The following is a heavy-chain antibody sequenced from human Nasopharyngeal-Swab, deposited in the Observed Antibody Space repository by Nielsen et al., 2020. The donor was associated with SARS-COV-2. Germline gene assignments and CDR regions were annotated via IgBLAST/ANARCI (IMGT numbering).Heavy chain of an antibody. CDR3: AKKLENILRYFDWLLDAFDI. CDR2: ISGSGGST. D-gene: IGHD3-9*01. J-gene: IGHJ3*02. CDR1: GFTFSSYA. Sequence: GGSLRLSCAAFGFTFSSYAMSWVRQAPGKGLEWVSAISGSGGSTYYADSVKGRFTISRDNSKNTLYLQMNSLRAEDTAVYYCAKKLENILRYFDWLLDAFDIWGQGTMVTVSS. V-gene: IGHV3-23*01.